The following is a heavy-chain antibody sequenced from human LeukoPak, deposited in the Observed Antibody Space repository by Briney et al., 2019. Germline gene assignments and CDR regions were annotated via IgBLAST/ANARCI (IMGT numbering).Heavy chain of an antibody. CDR2: IYYSGST. J-gene: IGHJ5*02. CDR1: GFTFSSYA. CDR3: ARGWYNWNDEYWFDP. Sequence: PGGSLRLSCAASGFTFSSYAMSWVRQAPGKGLEWIGYIYYSGSTNYNPSLKSRVTISVDTSKNQFSLKLSSVTAADTAVYYCARGWYNWNDEYWFDPWGQGTLVTVSS. D-gene: IGHD1-1*01. V-gene: IGHV4-59*01.